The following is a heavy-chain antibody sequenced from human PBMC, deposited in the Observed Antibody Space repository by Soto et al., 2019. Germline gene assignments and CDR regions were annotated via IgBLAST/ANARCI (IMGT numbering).Heavy chain of an antibody. CDR3: ARDEEQLVQVDYYYGMDV. J-gene: IGHJ6*02. CDR2: ISYDGSNK. D-gene: IGHD6-6*01. CDR1: GFTFSSYA. V-gene: IGHV3-30-3*01. Sequence: QVQLVESGGGVVQPGRSLRLSCAASGFTFSSYAMHWVRQAPGKGLEWVAVISYDGSNKYYADSVKGRFTISRDNSKNTLYLQMNSLRAEDTAVYYCARDEEQLVQVDYYYGMDVWGQGTTVTVSS.